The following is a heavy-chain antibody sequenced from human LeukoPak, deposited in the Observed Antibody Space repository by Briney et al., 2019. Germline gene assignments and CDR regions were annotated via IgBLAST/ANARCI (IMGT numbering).Heavy chain of an antibody. Sequence: GGSLRLSCAASGFTFSSYSMSWVRQAPGKGLEWVSSISSSSSYIYYADSVKGRFTISRDNAKNSLYLQMNSLRAEDTAVYYCARDRAYYYGSGINWFDPWGQGTLVTVSS. CDR2: ISSSSSYI. D-gene: IGHD3-10*01. V-gene: IGHV3-21*01. CDR1: GFTFSSYS. J-gene: IGHJ5*02. CDR3: ARDRAYYYGSGINWFDP.